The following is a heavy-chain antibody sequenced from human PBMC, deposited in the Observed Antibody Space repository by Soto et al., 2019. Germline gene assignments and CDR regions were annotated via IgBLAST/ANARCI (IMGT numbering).Heavy chain of an antibody. Sequence: QLQLQESGPGLVKPSETLSLTCTVSGCSISSSSYYWGWIRQPPGKGLEWIGSIYYSGSTYYNPSLKSRVTISVDTSKNQFSLKLSSVTAADTAVYYCARQYYDFWSGYVNWFDPWGQGTLVTVSS. J-gene: IGHJ5*02. CDR1: GCSISSSSYY. CDR2: IYYSGST. CDR3: ARQYYDFWSGYVNWFDP. V-gene: IGHV4-39*01. D-gene: IGHD3-3*01.